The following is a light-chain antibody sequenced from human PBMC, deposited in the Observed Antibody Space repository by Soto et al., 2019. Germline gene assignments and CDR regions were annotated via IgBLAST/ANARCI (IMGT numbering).Light chain of an antibody. CDR3: SSYTTSNTRQIV. J-gene: IGLJ1*01. V-gene: IGLV2-14*01. CDR2: DVS. Sequence: HSALTQPASLYGSPGQSITISCTGTSSDVGGYNYVSWYQQHPGKAPKFMIYDVSNRPSGVSNRFSGSKSGNTASLTISGLQAEDEADYYCSSYTTSNTRQIVFGTGTKVTVL. CDR1: SSDVGGYNY.